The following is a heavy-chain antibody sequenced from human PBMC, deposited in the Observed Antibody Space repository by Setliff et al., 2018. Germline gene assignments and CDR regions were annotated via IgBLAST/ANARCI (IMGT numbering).Heavy chain of an antibody. J-gene: IGHJ4*02. CDR2: IKQDGSEK. D-gene: IGHD3-16*01. V-gene: IGHV3-7*01. CDR3: ARDGGEY. Sequence: GGSLSLSCAASGFTFSNYWMSWVRQAPGKGLEWVANIKQDGSEKYYVDSVKGRFTISRDNAKNSLYLQMNSLRAEDTAVYYCARDGGEYWGQGTLVTVSS. CDR1: GFTFSNYW.